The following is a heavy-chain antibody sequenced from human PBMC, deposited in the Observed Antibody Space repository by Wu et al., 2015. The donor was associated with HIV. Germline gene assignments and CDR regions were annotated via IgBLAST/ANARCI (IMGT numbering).Heavy chain of an antibody. CDR3: LTAIDGIVY. CDR1: GYTFTAYY. Sequence: QVQLVQSGAELRKSGASAKVSCTATGYTFTAYYVHWVRQAPGQGLEWMGCINPQSDDTKYAQKFQGRVTMTRDTSTNTAYMELSGLTFDDTAMYYCLTAIDGIVYWGQGPLVTFPQ. J-gene: IGHJ4*02. CDR2: INPQSDDT. D-gene: IGHD5-24*01. V-gene: IGHV1-2*02.